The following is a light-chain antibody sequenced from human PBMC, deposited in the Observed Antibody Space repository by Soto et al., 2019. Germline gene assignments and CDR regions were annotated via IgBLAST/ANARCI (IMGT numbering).Light chain of an antibody. CDR1: QVIDNY. Sequence: EIQMTQSPSSLSASVGERVTMTCQASQVIDNYLNWYQQKPGKAPKLLIYDASNLESGVPSRFSGSGSGTDFTFTISSLQPEDIATYYCQQYDDLPITFGQGTRLEIK. CDR3: QQYDDLPIT. V-gene: IGKV1-33*01. CDR2: DAS. J-gene: IGKJ5*01.